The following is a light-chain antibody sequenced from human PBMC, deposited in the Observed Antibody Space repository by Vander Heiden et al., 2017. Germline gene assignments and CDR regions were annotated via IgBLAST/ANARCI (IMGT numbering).Light chain of an antibody. Sequence: SYELTQPSSVSASPGQTARITCPGDVLAKKKYARWFQQKPGQAPVLVIYKDSERPSGIPERFSGSGSGTTVTLTISGAQVEDEADYYCYSEADNSLRVFGGGTKLTVL. CDR2: KDS. V-gene: IGLV3-27*01. CDR3: YSEADNSLRV. CDR1: VLAKKKY. J-gene: IGLJ2*01.